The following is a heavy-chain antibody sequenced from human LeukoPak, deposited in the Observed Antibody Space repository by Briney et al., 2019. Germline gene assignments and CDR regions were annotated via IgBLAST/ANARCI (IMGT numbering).Heavy chain of an antibody. CDR3: AGGIAAAGIAAPFDY. CDR2: IYYSGST. V-gene: IGHV4-61*08. D-gene: IGHD6-13*01. Sequence: PSETLSLTCTVSGGSISSGDYYWSWIRQPPGKGLEWIGYIYYSGSTNYNPSLKSRVTISVDTSKNQFSLKLSSVTAADTAVYYCAGGIAAAGIAAPFDYWGQGTLVTVSS. J-gene: IGHJ4*02. CDR1: GGSISSGDYY.